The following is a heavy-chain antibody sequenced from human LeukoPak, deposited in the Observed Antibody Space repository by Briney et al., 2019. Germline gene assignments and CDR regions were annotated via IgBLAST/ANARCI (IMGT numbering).Heavy chain of an antibody. V-gene: IGHV3-48*03. CDR2: ISSSGSNI. D-gene: IGHD3-3*01. CDR3: ARQHYDFWLPADY. CDR1: GFTFSSHE. Sequence: QPGGSLRLSCAASGFTFSSHEMNWVRQAPGKGLEWVSYISSSGSNIHYADSVKGRFTISRDNAKNSLYLQMNSLRAEDTAVYYCARQHYDFWLPADYWGQGTLVTVSS. J-gene: IGHJ4*02.